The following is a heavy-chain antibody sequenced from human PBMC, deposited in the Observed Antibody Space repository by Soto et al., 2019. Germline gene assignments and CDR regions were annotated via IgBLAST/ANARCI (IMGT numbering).Heavy chain of an antibody. CDR1: GGTFSSYA. Sequence: GASVKVSCKASGGTFSSYAISWVRQAPGQGLEWMGGIIPIFGTANYAQKFQGGVTITADESTSTAYMELSSLRSEDTAVYYCARGYDFWSGYYEQFDYWGQGTLVTVSS. J-gene: IGHJ4*02. CDR3: ARGYDFWSGYYEQFDY. V-gene: IGHV1-69*13. CDR2: IIPIFGTA. D-gene: IGHD3-3*01.